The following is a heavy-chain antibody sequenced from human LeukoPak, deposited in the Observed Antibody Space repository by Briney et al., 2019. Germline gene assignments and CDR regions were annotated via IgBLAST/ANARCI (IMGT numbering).Heavy chain of an antibody. Sequence: GGSLRLSCTASGFTFGDYAMSWVRQAPGKGLEWVSVIYSVGSTYYADSVKGRFTISRDNSKNTLYLQMNSLKGEDTAVYYCARDGYSGSTYFEYWGQGTLVTVSS. CDR3: ARDGYSGSTYFEY. J-gene: IGHJ4*02. CDR2: IYSVGST. CDR1: GFTFGDYA. D-gene: IGHD5-12*01. V-gene: IGHV3-53*01.